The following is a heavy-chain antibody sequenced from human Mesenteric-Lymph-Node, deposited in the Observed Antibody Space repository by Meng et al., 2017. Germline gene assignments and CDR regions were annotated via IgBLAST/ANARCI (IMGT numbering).Heavy chain of an antibody. CDR3: ARVDSSGYFLDY. CDR1: GGSISSGGHS. CDR2: IYYSGST. Sequence: QVQLQESGQGTGKTAETRGQSGTVSGGSISSGGHSWSWIRQHPGKGLEWIAYIYYSGSTYYNPSLKSRVILSVDTSKNQFSLKLSSVTAADTAVYYCARVDSSGYFLDYWGQGTLVTVSS. D-gene: IGHD3-22*01. J-gene: IGHJ4*01. V-gene: IGHV4-31*03.